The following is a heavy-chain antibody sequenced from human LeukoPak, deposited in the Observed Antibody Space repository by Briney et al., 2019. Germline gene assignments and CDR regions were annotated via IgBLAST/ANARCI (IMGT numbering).Heavy chain of an antibody. J-gene: IGHJ4*02. CDR3: ARGPTRANSTDY. V-gene: IGHV3-7*01. CDR2: IKQDGSEK. Sequence: PGGSLRLSCAASGFTVSSNYMSWVRQAPGKGLEWVANIKQDGSEKYYVDSVKGRFTISRDNAKNSLYLQMNSLRAEDTAVYYCARGPTRANSTDYWGLGALVTVSS. D-gene: IGHD2/OR15-2a*01. CDR1: GFTVSSNY.